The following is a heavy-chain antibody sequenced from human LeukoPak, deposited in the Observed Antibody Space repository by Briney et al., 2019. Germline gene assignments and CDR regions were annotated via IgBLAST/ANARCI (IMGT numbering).Heavy chain of an antibody. CDR3: ARAGDTAMVRDYYYYYMDV. V-gene: IGHV4-59*01. D-gene: IGHD5-18*01. CDR2: IYYSGST. J-gene: IGHJ6*03. CDR1: GGSISSYY. Sequence: PETLSLTCTVSGGSISSYYWSWIRQPPGKGLEWIGYIYYSGSTNYNPSLKSRVTISVDTSKNQFSLKLSSVTAADTAVYYCARAGDTAMVRDYYYYYMDVWGKGTTVTVSS.